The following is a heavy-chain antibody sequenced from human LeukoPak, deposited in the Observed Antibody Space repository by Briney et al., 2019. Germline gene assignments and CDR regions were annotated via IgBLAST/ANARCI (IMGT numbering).Heavy chain of an antibody. D-gene: IGHD5-24*01. CDR1: GFTFSSYA. J-gene: IGHJ4*02. V-gene: IGHV3-23*01. Sequence: PXXSLRLSCAASGFTFSSYAMSWVRQAPGKGLEWVSAISGSGGSTYYADSVKGRFTISRDNSKNTLYLQMNSLIAEDTAVYYCAKSGYNRFDYWGQGTRVTVSS. CDR2: ISGSGGST. CDR3: AKSGYNRFDY.